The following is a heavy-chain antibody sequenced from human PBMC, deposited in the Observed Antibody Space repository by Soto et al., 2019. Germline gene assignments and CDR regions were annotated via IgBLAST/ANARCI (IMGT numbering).Heavy chain of an antibody. CDR1: GFTFSDYY. V-gene: IGHV3-11*06. Sequence: GGSLRLSCAASGFTFSDYYMSWIRQAPGKGLEWVSYISSSSSYTNYADSVKGRFTISRDNAKNSLYLQMNSLRAEETAVYYCARDYAYCSGGSCYTFDYWGQGTLVTVSS. CDR3: ARDYAYCSGGSCYTFDY. D-gene: IGHD2-15*01. J-gene: IGHJ4*02. CDR2: ISSSSSYT.